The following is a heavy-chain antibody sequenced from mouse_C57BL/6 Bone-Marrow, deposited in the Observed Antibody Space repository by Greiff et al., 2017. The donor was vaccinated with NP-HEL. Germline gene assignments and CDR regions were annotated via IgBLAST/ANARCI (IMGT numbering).Heavy chain of an antibody. CDR3: ARFYDGYFSYYFDY. V-gene: IGHV1-9*01. D-gene: IGHD2-3*01. CDR2: RIPGRGST. J-gene: IGHJ2*01. CDR1: GYTFTGYG. Sequence: QVQLQQSGGERRKTGDSVKLSCKATGYTFTGYGIEWVKQRHGKGGEGRGERIPGRGSTNYNEKFKGKATFTADTSSNTAYMQLSSLTTEDSAIYYCARFYDGYFSYYFDYWGQGTTLTVSS.